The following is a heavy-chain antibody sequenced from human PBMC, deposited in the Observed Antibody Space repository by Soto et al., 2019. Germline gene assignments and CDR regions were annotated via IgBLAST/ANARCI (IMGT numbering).Heavy chain of an antibody. Sequence: QVHLVQSGAEVKKPGASVKVSCKASNETLTTYGISWVRQAPGQGLEWMGWVSGYSGHSSSAQEFQDRVIMTTDTSTNTAYLALRSLTSDDSAVYFWARDSSSSGYYYGMDVWGPGNTVTVSS. V-gene: IGHV1-18*01. J-gene: IGHJ6*02. CDR3: ARDSSSSGYYYGMDV. D-gene: IGHD6-6*01. CDR2: VSGYSGHS. CDR1: NETLTTYG.